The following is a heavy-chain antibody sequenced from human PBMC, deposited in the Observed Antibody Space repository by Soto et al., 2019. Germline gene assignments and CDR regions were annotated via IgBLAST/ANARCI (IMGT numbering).Heavy chain of an antibody. CDR2: ITSRSSIM. CDR1: GFGYSIYS. J-gene: IGHJ6*03. CDR3: ARDAYYDFWSGYVGYYYYMDV. D-gene: IGHD3-3*01. Sequence: GGSLKLSCAASGFGYSIYSMNWVRQPPEKVLERVTFITSRSSIMYYADSVKGRFTISRDKAKNSLFLQMNSLRAEDTVVYYCARDAYYDFWSGYVGYYYYMDVWGKGTTVTVSS. V-gene: IGHV3-48*01.